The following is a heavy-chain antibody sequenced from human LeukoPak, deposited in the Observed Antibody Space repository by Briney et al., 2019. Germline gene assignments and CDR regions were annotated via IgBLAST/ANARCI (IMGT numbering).Heavy chain of an antibody. CDR3: ARWVRWLPETHDAFDI. CDR2: IYYSGST. Sequence: SETLSLTCTVSGGSISSYYWSWIRQPPGKGLEWIGYIYYSGSTNYNPSLKSRVTISVDTSKNQFSLKLSSVTAADTAVYYCARWVRWLPETHDAFDIWGQGTMVTVSS. D-gene: IGHD5-24*01. V-gene: IGHV4-59*01. CDR1: GGSISSYY. J-gene: IGHJ3*02.